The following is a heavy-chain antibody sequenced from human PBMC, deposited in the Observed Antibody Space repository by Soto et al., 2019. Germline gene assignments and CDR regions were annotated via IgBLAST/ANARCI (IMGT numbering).Heavy chain of an antibody. D-gene: IGHD1-26*01. CDR2: IYHSGST. V-gene: IGHV4-4*02. J-gene: IGHJ6*02. CDR3: ARVSGSYYYAMDV. Sequence: SETLSLTCAVSGGSISSSNWWSWVRQPPGKGLEWIGEIYHSGSTNYNPTLKNRVTITVDRTKKKFTLKLNSLTAADTAVYYCARVSGSYYYAMDVWGQGITVS. CDR1: GGSISSSNW.